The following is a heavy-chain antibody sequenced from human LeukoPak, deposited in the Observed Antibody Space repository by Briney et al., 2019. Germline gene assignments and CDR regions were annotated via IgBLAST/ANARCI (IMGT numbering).Heavy chain of an antibody. D-gene: IGHD2-15*01. J-gene: IGHJ5*02. V-gene: IGHV1-18*01. CDR3: ARVGYCSGGSCYPNWFDP. CDR1: GYTFTSYG. Sequence: GASVKVSCKASGYTFTSYGISWVRQAPGQGLEWMGWISAYNGNTNYAQKLQGRVTMTTDTSTSTAYMELRSLRSDDTAVYYCARVGYCSGGSCYPNWFDPWGQGTLVTVSS. CDR2: ISAYNGNT.